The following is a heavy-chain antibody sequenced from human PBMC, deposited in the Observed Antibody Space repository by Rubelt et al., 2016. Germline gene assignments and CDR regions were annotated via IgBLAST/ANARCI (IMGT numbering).Heavy chain of an antibody. Sequence: QVQLVESGGGVVQPGASPRLSCFASGFTFKWTVMHWVRQAPGKGLEWLAVISHDGSKKYFADSVAGRFTISRDNSQSTVYLQMHSLTPDDTAIYYCAKDREQFLLRGGVDHWGQGTLVTVSS. CDR3: AKDREQFLLRGGVDH. CDR2: ISHDGSKK. D-gene: IGHD1/OR15-1a*01. CDR1: GFTFKWTV. V-gene: IGHV3-30*18. J-gene: IGHJ4*02.